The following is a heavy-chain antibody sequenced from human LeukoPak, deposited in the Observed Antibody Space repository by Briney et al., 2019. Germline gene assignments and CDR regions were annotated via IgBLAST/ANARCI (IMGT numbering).Heavy chain of an antibody. CDR3: ARSYYDVLTGYPTNNWFDP. CDR2: IIPIFGTA. J-gene: IGHJ5*02. D-gene: IGHD3-9*01. Sequence: GASVKVSCKASGGTFSSYAISWVRQAPGQGLEWMGGIIPIFGTANYAQKFQGRVTITADESTSTAYMELSSLRSEDTAVYYCARSYYDVLTGYPTNNWFDPWGQGTLVTVSS. CDR1: GGTFSSYA. V-gene: IGHV1-69*13.